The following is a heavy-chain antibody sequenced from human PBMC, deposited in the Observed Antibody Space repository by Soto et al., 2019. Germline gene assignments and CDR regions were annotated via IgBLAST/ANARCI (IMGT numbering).Heavy chain of an antibody. V-gene: IGHV3-23*01. J-gene: IGHJ4*02. D-gene: IGHD3-16*02. Sequence: GGSLRLSCAASGFTFSSYAMSWVRQAPGKGLEWVSAISGSGGSTYYADSVKGRFTISRDNSKNTLYLQMNSLRAEDTAVYYCAKPTYDDVWGSYRSGDFDYWGQGTLVTVSS. CDR2: ISGSGGST. CDR3: AKPTYDDVWGSYRSGDFDY. CDR1: GFTFSSYA.